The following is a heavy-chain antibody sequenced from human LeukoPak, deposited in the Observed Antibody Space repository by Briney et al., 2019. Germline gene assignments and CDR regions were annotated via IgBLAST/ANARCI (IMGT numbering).Heavy chain of an antibody. CDR3: AKMPVSYSSGWSTFDY. D-gene: IGHD6-19*01. CDR2: ISDRGGST. CDR1: GFTFSSYA. V-gene: IGHV3-23*01. Sequence: GGSLRLSCATSGFTFSSYAMSWVRQTPGKGLEWGSGISDRGGSTYYADSVKGRFTSSRDNSKNTLYLQMNSLRAEDTAIYYCAKMPVSYSSGWSTFDYWGQGTLVTVSS. J-gene: IGHJ4*02.